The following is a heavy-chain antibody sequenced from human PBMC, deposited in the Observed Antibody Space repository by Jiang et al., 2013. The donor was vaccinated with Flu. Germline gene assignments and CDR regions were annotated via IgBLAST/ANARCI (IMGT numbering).Heavy chain of an antibody. J-gene: IGHJ5*02. CDR3: ARGRPHNWFDP. CDR2: ISPRVGST. V-gene: IGHV1-46*01. Sequence: FYIHWVRQAPGEGLEWMGLISPRVGSTRYAQRFQGRITVTRDTSTSTVYMELSLLRSEDTAVYFCARGRPHNWFDPWGQGTPVTVSS. CDR1: FY.